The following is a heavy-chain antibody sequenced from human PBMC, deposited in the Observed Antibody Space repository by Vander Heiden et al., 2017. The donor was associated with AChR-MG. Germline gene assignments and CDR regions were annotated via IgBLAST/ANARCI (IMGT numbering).Heavy chain of an antibody. CDR3: ARDPGIATAGTVGRFDS. V-gene: IGHV3-7*01. Sequence: EVQLVESGGGLVQPGGSLRLSCAASGFNFNAYWMSWVRQTAGKGLEWVANINQDGRATYYVDFVKGRFTVSRDNAKRSLYLQMNSLRDEDTAIYYCARDPGIATAGTVGRFDSWGQGTLVTVSS. CDR2: INQDGRAT. D-gene: IGHD6-13*01. J-gene: IGHJ4*02. CDR1: GFNFNAYW.